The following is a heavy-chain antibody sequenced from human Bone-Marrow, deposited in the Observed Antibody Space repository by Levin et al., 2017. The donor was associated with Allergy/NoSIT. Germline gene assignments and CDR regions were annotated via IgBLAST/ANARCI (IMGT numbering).Heavy chain of an antibody. CDR2: IYYIGTT. CDR1: GGSIRSYY. V-gene: IGHV4-39*07. CDR3: AREGTPQSWDY. Sequence: SQTLSLTCTVSGGSIRSYYWTWIRQPPGKGLEWIGSIYYIGTTYYNPSLKTRVTISVDTSKNQFSLKLTSVTAADTAVYYCAREGTPQSWDYWGQGSLVRVSS. J-gene: IGHJ4*02. D-gene: IGHD1-14*01.